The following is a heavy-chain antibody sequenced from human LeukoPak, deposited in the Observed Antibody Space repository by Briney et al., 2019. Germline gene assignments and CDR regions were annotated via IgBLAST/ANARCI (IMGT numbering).Heavy chain of an antibody. CDR1: GGTFSSYA. Sequence: GASVKVSCKASGGTFSSYAISWVRQAPGQGLEWMGRIIPILGIANYAQKFQGRVTITADKSTSTAYMELSSLRSEDTAVYYCASSYSGSYHLKFDPWGQGTLVTVSS. V-gene: IGHV1-69*04. CDR2: IIPILGIA. J-gene: IGHJ5*02. CDR3: ASSYSGSYHLKFDP. D-gene: IGHD1-26*01.